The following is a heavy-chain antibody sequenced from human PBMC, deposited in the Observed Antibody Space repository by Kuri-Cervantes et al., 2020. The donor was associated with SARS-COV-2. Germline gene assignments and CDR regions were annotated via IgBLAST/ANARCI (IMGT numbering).Heavy chain of an antibody. Sequence: SQTLSLTCEVSGGSISSGGYSWAWIRQPPGKGLEWIGYIYQSGGTYYNPSLKSRVIISVDRSKNQFSLKLESVTAADTAVYYCGRGGDYDYSSGYSQYVQNWGQGTQVTVSS. D-gene: IGHD3-3*01. CDR2: IYQSGGT. J-gene: IGHJ1*01. CDR1: GGSISSGGYS. V-gene: IGHV4-30-2*01. CDR3: GRGGDYDYSSGYSQYVQN.